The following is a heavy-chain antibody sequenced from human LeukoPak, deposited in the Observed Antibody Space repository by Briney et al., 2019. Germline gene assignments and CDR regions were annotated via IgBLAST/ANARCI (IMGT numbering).Heavy chain of an antibody. D-gene: IGHD3-3*01. Sequence: GGSLRLSCAASGFTFSNAWMSWVRQAPGKGLEWVGRIKSKTDGGTTDYAAPVKGRFTISRDDSKNTLYLQMNSLKTEDTAVYYCTLEGLWSGYYAVYYWGQGTLVTVSS. CDR3: TLEGLWSGYYAVYY. CDR1: GFTFSNAW. V-gene: IGHV3-15*01. J-gene: IGHJ4*02. CDR2: IKSKTDGGTT.